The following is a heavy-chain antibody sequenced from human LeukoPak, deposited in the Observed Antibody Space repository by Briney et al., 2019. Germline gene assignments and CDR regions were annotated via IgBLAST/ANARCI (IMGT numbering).Heavy chain of an antibody. CDR2: IYSGGST. V-gene: IGHV3-53*01. CDR3: ARGGRPYCTNGVCYSSGPWGFDY. CDR1: GFTVSSNY. J-gene: IGHJ4*02. Sequence: GGSLRLSCAASGFTVSSNYVSWVRQAPGKGLEWVSVIYSGGSTYYADSVKGRVIFSRDNSKNTLYLQMNSLRAEDTAVYYCARGGRPYCTNGVCYSSGPWGFDYWGQGTLVTVSS. D-gene: IGHD2-8*01.